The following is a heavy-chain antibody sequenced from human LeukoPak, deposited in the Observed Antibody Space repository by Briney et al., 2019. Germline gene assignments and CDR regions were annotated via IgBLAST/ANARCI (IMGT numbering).Heavy chain of an antibody. Sequence: SETLSLTCTASGGSISSYYWSWIRQPAGKGLEWIGRVYASGSTVYNPSLKSRVTMSVDTSKNQFSLKLTSMTAADTAVYYCARADYGGRWNDVFDIWGQGTTVTVSS. CDR2: VYASGST. CDR3: ARADYGGRWNDVFDI. CDR1: GGSISSYY. J-gene: IGHJ3*02. D-gene: IGHD4-23*01. V-gene: IGHV4-4*07.